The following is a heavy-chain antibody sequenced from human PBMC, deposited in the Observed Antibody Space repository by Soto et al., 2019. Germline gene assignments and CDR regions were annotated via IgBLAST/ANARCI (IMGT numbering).Heavy chain of an antibody. D-gene: IGHD5-12*01. CDR3: ARGSGTHRGYDFLDYYYGMDV. J-gene: IGHJ6*02. CDR2: IIPIFGTA. Sequence: QVQLVQSGAEVKKPGSSVKVSCKASGGTFSSYAISWVRQAPGQGLEWMGGIIPIFGTANYAQKFQGRVTITADESTSTAYMELSSLRSEDTAVYYCARGSGTHRGYDFLDYYYGMDVWGQGTTVTVSS. CDR1: GGTFSSYA. V-gene: IGHV1-69*01.